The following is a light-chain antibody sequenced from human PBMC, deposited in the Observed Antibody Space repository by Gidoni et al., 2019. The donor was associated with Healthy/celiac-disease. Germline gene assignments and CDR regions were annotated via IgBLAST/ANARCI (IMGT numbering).Light chain of an antibody. CDR2: AAS. J-gene: IGKJ2*01. V-gene: IGKV1-39*01. CDR3: QQSDSTPYT. CDR1: QSISSY. Sequence: DIQITQSPSSLSASVGDRVTITCRASQSISSYLNWYQQKPGKAPTLLIYAASSVQSGVPSRFSGSGSGTDFTLTSSSMQPEEFATYYCQQSDSTPYTFGQXTKLEIK.